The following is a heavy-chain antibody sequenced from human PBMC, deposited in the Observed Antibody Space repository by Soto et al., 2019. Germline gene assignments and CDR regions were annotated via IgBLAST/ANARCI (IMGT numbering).Heavy chain of an antibody. V-gene: IGHV1-2*04. D-gene: IGHD2-2*01. CDR1: GYTFTGYY. J-gene: IGHJ5*02. CDR3: ASLGYCSSTSCSWGFDP. Sequence: GASVKVSCKASGYTFTGYYMHWVRQAPGQGLEWMGWINPNSGGTNYAQKFQGWVTMTRDTSISTAYMELSRLRSDDTAVYYWASLGYCSSTSCSWGFDPWGQGTQVTVSS. CDR2: INPNSGGT.